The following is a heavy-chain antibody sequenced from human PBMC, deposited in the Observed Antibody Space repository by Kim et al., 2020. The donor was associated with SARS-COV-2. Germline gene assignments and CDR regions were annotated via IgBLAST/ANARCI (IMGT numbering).Heavy chain of an antibody. V-gene: IGHV4-34*01. CDR3: AREKYSTAPHAFDI. J-gene: IGHJ3*02. D-gene: IGHD2-8*02. Sequence: NPSLKSRVTISVDTSKNQFSLRLSSVTAADTAVYYCAREKYSTAPHAFDIWGQGTMVTVSS.